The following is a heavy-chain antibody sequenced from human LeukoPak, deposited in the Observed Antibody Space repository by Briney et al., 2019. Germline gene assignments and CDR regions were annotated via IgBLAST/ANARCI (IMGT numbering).Heavy chain of an antibody. Sequence: GSLRLSCAASGFTFNNYGMHWVRQAPGKGLEWVAVISYDGRNIHYPDSVKGRFTISRDISTDTLWLQMDSLRTEDTAVYYCAKGPLRGTAAAIGYWGQGTLVTVSS. V-gene: IGHV3-30*18. D-gene: IGHD2-2*01. J-gene: IGHJ4*02. CDR3: AKGPLRGTAAAIGY. CDR2: ISYDGRNI. CDR1: GFTFNNYG.